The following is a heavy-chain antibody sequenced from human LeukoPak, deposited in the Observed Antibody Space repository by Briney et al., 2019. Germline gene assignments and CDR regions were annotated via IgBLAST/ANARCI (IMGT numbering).Heavy chain of an antibody. CDR1: GFTFNNYN. V-gene: IGHV3-21*04. J-gene: IGHJ4*02. CDR3: AKSGLNRFDY. CDR2: ISDSSSYI. D-gene: IGHD2-15*01. Sequence: GGSLRLSCAASGFTFNNYNMNWVRQAPGKGLEWVSSISDSSSYIYYADSVRGRFTISRDDSKNTLYLQMSSLRVEDTAIYYCAKSGLNRFDYWGQGTLVTVSS.